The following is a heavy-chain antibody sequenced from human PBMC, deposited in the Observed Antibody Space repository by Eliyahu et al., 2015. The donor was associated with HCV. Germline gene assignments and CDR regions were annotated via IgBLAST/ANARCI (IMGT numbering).Heavy chain of an antibody. CDR1: GFTFDDXA. Sequence: EVQLVESGGGLVQPGRSLXXXCAAXGFTFDDXAMPWVRQAPGKGLEWVSGISWNSGSIGYADSVKGRFTISRDNAKNSLYLQMNSLRAEDTALYYCAKDMGSRLRLFDYWGQGTLVTVSS. CDR3: AKDMGSRLRLFDY. D-gene: IGHD5-12*01. J-gene: IGHJ4*02. CDR2: ISWNSGSI. V-gene: IGHV3-9*01.